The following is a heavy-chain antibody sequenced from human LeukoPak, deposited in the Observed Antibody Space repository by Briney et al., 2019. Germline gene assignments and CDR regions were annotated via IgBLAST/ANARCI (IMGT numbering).Heavy chain of an antibody. Sequence: GALRLSCAASGFTFSSYSMNWVRQAPGKGLEWVSSISSSSSYIYYADSVKGRFTISRDNAKNSLYLQMNSLRAEDTAVYYCARALVGARVDWFDPWGQGTLVTVSS. J-gene: IGHJ5*02. D-gene: IGHD1-26*01. CDR1: GFTFSSYS. V-gene: IGHV3-21*01. CDR2: ISSSSSYI. CDR3: ARALVGARVDWFDP.